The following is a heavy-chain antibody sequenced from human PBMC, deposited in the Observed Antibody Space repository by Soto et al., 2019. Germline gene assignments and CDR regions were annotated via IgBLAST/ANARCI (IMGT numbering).Heavy chain of an antibody. J-gene: IGHJ4*02. CDR2: ISSSGGST. Sequence: EVQLLESGGDLIQPGGSLRLSCAASGFTFSSYAMSWVRQAPGKGLGWVSAISSSGGSTCYAYSVKGRFTISRANSRNTLYLQMNSLRAEDTAIYYCAKYQPMTQPRPYFDYWGQGTLVTVSS. CDR3: AKYQPMTQPRPYFDY. CDR1: GFTFSSYA. D-gene: IGHD3-22*01. V-gene: IGHV3-23*01.